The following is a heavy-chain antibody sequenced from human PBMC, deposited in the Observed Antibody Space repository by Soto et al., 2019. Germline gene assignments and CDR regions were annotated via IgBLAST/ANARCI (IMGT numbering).Heavy chain of an antibody. CDR3: ARGIAGAASRRAFDI. CDR1: GGSISSYY. CDR2: IYNSGST. J-gene: IGHJ3*02. D-gene: IGHD1-26*01. Sequence: SETLSLTCTVSGGSISSYYWSWIRQPPGKGLEWIGYIYNSGSTNYNPSLKSRVTISVDTSKNHFSLRLSSMTSADTAVYYCARGIAGAASRRAFDIWGQGTMVTVSS. V-gene: IGHV4-59*01.